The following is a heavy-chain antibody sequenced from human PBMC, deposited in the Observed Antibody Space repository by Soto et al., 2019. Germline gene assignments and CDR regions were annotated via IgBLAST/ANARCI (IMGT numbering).Heavy chain of an antibody. V-gene: IGHV3-23*01. D-gene: IGHD6-19*01. CDR3: AKNRADYYYFMDV. CDR1: GFTFSSYA. CDR2: ISGSGGSA. J-gene: IGHJ6*03. Sequence: GGSLRLSCAASGFTFSSYAMSWVRQAPGKGLEWLSGISGSGGSAYYPDSVKGRFTISRDNLKNTVFLQMNSLRAEDTAVYYCAKNRADYYYFMDVWGKGTTVTVSS.